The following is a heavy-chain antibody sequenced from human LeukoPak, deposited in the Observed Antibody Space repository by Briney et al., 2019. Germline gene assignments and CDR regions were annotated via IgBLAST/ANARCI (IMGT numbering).Heavy chain of an antibody. D-gene: IGHD2-2*01. CDR1: GYTFTGYY. CDR2: INPNSGGT. V-gene: IGHV1-2*04. CDR3: ARDLKGAAADAFDI. Sequence: ASVKVSCKASGYTFTGYYMHWVRQAPGQGLEWMGWINPNSGGTNYAQKFQGWVTMTRDTSISTAYMELSRLRSGDTAVYYCARDLKGAAADAFDIWGQGTMVTVSS. J-gene: IGHJ3*02.